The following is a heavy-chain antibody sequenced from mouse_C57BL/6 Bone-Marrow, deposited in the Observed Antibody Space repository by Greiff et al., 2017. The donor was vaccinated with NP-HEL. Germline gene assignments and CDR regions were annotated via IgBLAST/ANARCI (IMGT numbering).Heavy chain of an antibody. CDR2: IYPGDGDT. CDR3: ANPIYYGTGFAY. CDR1: GYAFSSSW. J-gene: IGHJ3*01. D-gene: IGHD2-1*01. V-gene: IGHV1-82*01. Sequence: VQLHQSGPELVQPGASVKISCKASGYAFSSSWLNWVKQRPGKGLEWIGRIYPGDGDTNYNGKFKGKATLTADKSCRTAYMQLSILTSEDSAVYFCANPIYYGTGFAYGGQGTLVTVSA.